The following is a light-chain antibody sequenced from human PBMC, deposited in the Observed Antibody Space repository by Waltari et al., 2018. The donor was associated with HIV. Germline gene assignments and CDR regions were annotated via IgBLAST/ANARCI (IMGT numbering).Light chain of an antibody. CDR1: QSVYVN. Sequence: IVMTQSPTTLSVSPGERATLSCRASQSVYVNLAWYQHKHGQPPRLLIDGASTRATDIPARFSGSGSGTEFTLTISSLQSEDFALYYCQQYVSWPTFGQGTKLEIK. J-gene: IGKJ2*01. CDR2: GAS. CDR3: QQYVSWPT. V-gene: IGKV3-15*01.